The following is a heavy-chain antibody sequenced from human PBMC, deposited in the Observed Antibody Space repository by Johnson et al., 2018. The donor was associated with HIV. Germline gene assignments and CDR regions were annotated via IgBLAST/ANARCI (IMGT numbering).Heavy chain of an antibody. D-gene: IGHD3-10*01. V-gene: IGHV3-53*01. CDR1: EFTVSSNY. CDR2: IYSGGST. J-gene: IGHJ3*02. CDR3: ARDTHGEGAFDI. Sequence: VQLVESGGGLIQPGGSLRLSCAASEFTVSSNYMNWVRQAPGKGLEWVSLIYSGGSTYYPGSVKGRFTISRENAKNSLYLQMNSLRAGDTAVYYCARDTHGEGAFDIWGQGTMVTVSS.